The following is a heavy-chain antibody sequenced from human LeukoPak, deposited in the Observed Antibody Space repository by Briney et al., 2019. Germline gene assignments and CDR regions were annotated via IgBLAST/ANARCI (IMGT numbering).Heavy chain of an antibody. J-gene: IGHJ4*02. Sequence: PGGSLRLSCAASGFTFSSYGMSWVRQAPGKGLEWVSAISGSGGSTYYADSVKGRFTISRDNSKNTLYLQMNSLRAEDTAVYYCAKAVGSSSWWNFDYWGQGTLVTASS. CDR1: GFTFSSYG. V-gene: IGHV3-23*01. D-gene: IGHD6-13*01. CDR2: ISGSGGST. CDR3: AKAVGSSSWWNFDY.